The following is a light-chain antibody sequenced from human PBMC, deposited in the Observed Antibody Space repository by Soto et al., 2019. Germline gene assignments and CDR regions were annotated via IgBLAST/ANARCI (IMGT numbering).Light chain of an antibody. CDR3: QQYNNWPPWT. CDR2: RAS. J-gene: IGKJ1*01. CDR1: QSVSSSY. V-gene: IGKV3-15*01. Sequence: EIVLTQSPGTLSLSPGERATLSCRASQSVSSSYLAWYQQKPGQAPRLLIYRASTRASGIPARFSGSGSGTEFTLTISTLQSEDFAVYYCQQYNNWPPWTFGQGTKVDI.